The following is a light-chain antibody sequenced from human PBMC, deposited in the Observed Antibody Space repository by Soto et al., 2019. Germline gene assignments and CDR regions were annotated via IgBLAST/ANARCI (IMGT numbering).Light chain of an antibody. Sequence: QSALTQPPSVSGSPGQSVTISCTGTSSDVGNYNRVSWYQQPPGTAPKLIIYEVSNRPSGVPDRFSGSKSGNTASLTISGLQAEDEADYYCSSYTSSSTYVVFGGGTKVTVL. CDR3: SSYTSSSTYVV. CDR2: EVS. J-gene: IGLJ2*01. CDR1: SSDVGNYNR. V-gene: IGLV2-18*02.